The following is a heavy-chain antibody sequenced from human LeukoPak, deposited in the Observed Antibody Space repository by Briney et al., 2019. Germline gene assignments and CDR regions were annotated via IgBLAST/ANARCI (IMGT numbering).Heavy chain of an antibody. V-gene: IGHV3-23*01. J-gene: IGHJ4*02. Sequence: GGSLRLSCAASGFTFSSYAMSWVRQAPGKGLEWVSAISGSGGSTYYADSVKGRFTISRDNSKNTLYLQMNSLRAEDTAVYYCAKGPYYDFWSAPEPYFDYWGQGTLVTVSS. D-gene: IGHD3-3*01. CDR3: AKGPYYDFWSAPEPYFDY. CDR2: ISGSGGST. CDR1: GFTFSSYA.